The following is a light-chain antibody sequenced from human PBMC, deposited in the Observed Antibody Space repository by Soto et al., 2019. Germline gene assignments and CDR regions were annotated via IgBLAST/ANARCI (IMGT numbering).Light chain of an antibody. CDR1: QSLSSNY. CDR2: GAS. Sequence: EIVLTQSPGTLSLSPGERATLSCRASQSLSSNYLAWYQQKPCQAPRLLIYGASSRATGIPARFSGSGSGTDFTLTISRLEPADFAVYYCQQYITSPLAFGGGTKVEIK. J-gene: IGKJ4*01. CDR3: QQYITSPLA. V-gene: IGKV3-20*01.